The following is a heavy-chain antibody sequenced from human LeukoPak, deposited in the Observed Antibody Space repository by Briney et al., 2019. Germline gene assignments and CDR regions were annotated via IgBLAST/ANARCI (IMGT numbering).Heavy chain of an antibody. D-gene: IGHD6-19*01. CDR3: AGRPHPSSGPCLAYYYYYMDV. CDR1: GGSFSGYY. Sequence: SETLSLTCAVYGGSFSGYYWSWIRQPPGKGLEWIGEINHSGSTNYNPSLKSRVTISVDTSKNQFSLKLSSVTAADTAVCYCAGRPHPSSGPCLAYYYYYMDVWGKGTTVTVSS. J-gene: IGHJ6*03. V-gene: IGHV4-34*01. CDR2: INHSGST.